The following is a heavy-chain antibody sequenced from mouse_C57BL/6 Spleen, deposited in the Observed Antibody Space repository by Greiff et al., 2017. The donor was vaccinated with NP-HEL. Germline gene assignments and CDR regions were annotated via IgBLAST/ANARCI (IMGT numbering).Heavy chain of an antibody. Sequence: VQLQQSGPELVKPGASVKISCKASGYSFTSYYIHWVKQRPGQGLEWIGWIYPGSGNTKYNEKFKGKATLTADTSSSTAYMQLSSLTSEDSAVYYCARSRQLRLPFDYWGQGTTLTVSS. D-gene: IGHD3-2*02. CDR3: ARSRQLRLPFDY. CDR2: IYPGSGNT. J-gene: IGHJ2*01. CDR1: GYSFTSYY. V-gene: IGHV1-66*01.